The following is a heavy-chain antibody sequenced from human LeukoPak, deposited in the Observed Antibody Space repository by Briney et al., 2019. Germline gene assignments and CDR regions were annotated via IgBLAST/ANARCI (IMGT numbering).Heavy chain of an antibody. J-gene: IGHJ3*02. Sequence: GESLKISCKGSGYSFTSYWIGWVRRMPGKGLEWMGIIYPGDSDTRYSPASQGDVTVSADKSISTAYLQWSSLKAPDTAMYYCARQDTAMVLDAFDIWGQGTMVTVSS. V-gene: IGHV5-51*01. CDR1: GYSFTSYW. D-gene: IGHD5-18*01. CDR2: IYPGDSDT. CDR3: ARQDTAMVLDAFDI.